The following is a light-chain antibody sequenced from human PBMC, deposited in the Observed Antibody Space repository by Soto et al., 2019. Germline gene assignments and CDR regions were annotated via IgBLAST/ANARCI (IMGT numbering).Light chain of an antibody. CDR2: KAS. V-gene: IGKV1-5*03. Sequence: DIQMTQSPSTLSASVGDRVTITCRASQSISSWLAWYQQKPGKAPKLLIYKASSLESGVPSRFSGSGSGTEFTLTISSLQPDDFATYYCQQYHRHSWTFGQGTKVDIK. CDR1: QSISSW. J-gene: IGKJ1*01. CDR3: QQYHRHSWT.